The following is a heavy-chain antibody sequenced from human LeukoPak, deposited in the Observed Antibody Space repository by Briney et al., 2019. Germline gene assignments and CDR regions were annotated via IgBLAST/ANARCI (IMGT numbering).Heavy chain of an antibody. J-gene: IGHJ4*02. CDR1: GGSISSGGYY. CDR2: IYYSGST. Sequence: SETLSLTCTVSGGSISSGGYYWSWIRQHPGKGLEWIGYIYYSGSTYYNPSLKSRVTMSVDTSKNQFSLKLSSVTAADTAVYYCARHGGSYDFDFWGQGTLVTVSS. V-gene: IGHV4-31*03. CDR3: ARHGGSYDFDF. D-gene: IGHD1-26*01.